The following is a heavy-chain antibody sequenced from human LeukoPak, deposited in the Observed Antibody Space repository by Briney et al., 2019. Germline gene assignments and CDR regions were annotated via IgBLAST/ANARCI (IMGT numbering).Heavy chain of an antibody. Sequence: SETLSLTCTVSGNSISSGYYWGWIRQPPGKGLEWIGSIYYSGSTYYNPSLKSRVTISVDTSKNQFSLKLSSVTAADTAVYYCAREGEIAAAGGNLFDYWGQGTLVTVSS. CDR3: AREGEIAAAGGNLFDY. CDR2: IYYSGST. J-gene: IGHJ4*02. V-gene: IGHV4-38-2*02. D-gene: IGHD6-13*01. CDR1: GNSISSGYY.